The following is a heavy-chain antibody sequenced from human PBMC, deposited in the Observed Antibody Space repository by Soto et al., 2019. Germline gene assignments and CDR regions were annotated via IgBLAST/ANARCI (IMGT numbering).Heavy chain of an antibody. J-gene: IGHJ4*02. CDR1: GGSISSGDYY. D-gene: IGHD3-9*01. Sequence: SETLSLTCTVSGGSISSGDYYWSWIRQPPGKGLEWIGYIYYSGSTYYNPSLKSRVTISVDTSKNQFSLKLSSVTAADAAVYYCARLRYFDWFRIYYFDYWGQGTLVTVSS. CDR3: ARLRYFDWFRIYYFDY. CDR2: IYYSGST. V-gene: IGHV4-30-4*01.